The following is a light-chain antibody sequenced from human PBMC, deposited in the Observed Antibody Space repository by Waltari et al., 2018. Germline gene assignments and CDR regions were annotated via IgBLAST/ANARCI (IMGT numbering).Light chain of an antibody. Sequence: QSAPTQPPSVSGSPGQSVTISCTGTSSDIGYYNAVSWYQQHPGKAPKLMIYEVSKRPSGVSDRFSSSKSGNTASLTISGLQAEDEADYYCSSYAGSNTLVFGGGTRLTVL. CDR1: SSDIGYYNA. J-gene: IGLJ2*01. CDR3: SSYAGSNTLV. V-gene: IGLV2-11*01. CDR2: EVS.